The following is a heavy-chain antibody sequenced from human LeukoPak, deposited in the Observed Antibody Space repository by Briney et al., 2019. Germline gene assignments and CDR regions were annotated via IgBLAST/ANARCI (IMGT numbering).Heavy chain of an antibody. CDR1: GGPISSYY. J-gene: IGHJ6*02. D-gene: IGHD3-3*01. CDR2: IYYSGST. V-gene: IGHV4-59*01. Sequence: SETLSLTCSVSGGPISSYYWNWIRQPPEKGLEWIGYIYYSGSTNYNPSLKRRVTISVDTSKNQFSLKLSSVTAADTAVYYCARAESITIFGVVIGGMDVWGQGTTVTVSS. CDR3: ARAESITIFGVVIGGMDV.